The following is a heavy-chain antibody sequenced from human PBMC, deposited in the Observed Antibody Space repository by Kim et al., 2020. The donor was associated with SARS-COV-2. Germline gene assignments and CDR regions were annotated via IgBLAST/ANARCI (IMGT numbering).Heavy chain of an antibody. D-gene: IGHD1-20*01. CDR2: ISWNSASI. J-gene: IGHJ4*02. Sequence: GGSLRLSCAAFGLNFDDSAMYWVRQAPGKGLQWVSGISWNSASIHYANSVKGRFTISRDNARNSLFLQMNSLRVEDTALYYCAGGLGKYNWNPAGHWGQGTLVTVSS. CDR1: GLNFDDSA. V-gene: IGHV3-9*01. CDR3: AGGLGKYNWNPAGH.